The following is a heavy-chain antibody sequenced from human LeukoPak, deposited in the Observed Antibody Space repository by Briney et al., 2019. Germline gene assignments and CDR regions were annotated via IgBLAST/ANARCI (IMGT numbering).Heavy chain of an antibody. Sequence: SGTLSLTCAVSGGSISSSKWWSWVRQPTAKGLEWIGEISHSGSTNYNPSLKSRVTISVDKSKNQFSLRLSFVTAADTAVYYCALGLGAGSSSDWFDPWGQGTLVTVSS. CDR3: ALGLGAGSSSDWFDP. CDR1: GGSISSSKW. CDR2: ISHSGST. J-gene: IGHJ5*02. D-gene: IGHD3-10*01. V-gene: IGHV4-4*02.